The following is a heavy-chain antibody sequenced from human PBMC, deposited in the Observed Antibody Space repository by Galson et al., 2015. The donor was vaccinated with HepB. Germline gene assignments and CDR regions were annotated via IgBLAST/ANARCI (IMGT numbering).Heavy chain of an antibody. CDR3: AKPRRITMIADAFDI. V-gene: IGHV3-30*18. Sequence: SLRLSCAASGFTFSSYGMHWVRQAPGKGLEWVAVISYDGSNKYYADSVKGRFTISRDNSKNTLYLQMNSLRAEDTAVYYCAKPRRITMIADAFDIWGQGTMVTVSS. CDR2: ISYDGSNK. J-gene: IGHJ3*02. D-gene: IGHD3-22*01. CDR1: GFTFSSYG.